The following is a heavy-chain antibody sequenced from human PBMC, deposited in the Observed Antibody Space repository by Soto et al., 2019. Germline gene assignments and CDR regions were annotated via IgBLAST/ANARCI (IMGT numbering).Heavy chain of an antibody. D-gene: IGHD2-2*01. CDR1: GYSFTSYW. V-gene: IGHV5-10-1*01. CDR2: IDPSDSYT. J-gene: IGHJ6*02. Sequence: GESLKISCKGSGYSFTSYWISWVRQMPGKGLEWMGRIDPSDSYTNYSPSFQGHVTISADKSISTAYLQWSSVKASDTAMYYCARHGIVVVPAAHYYGMDVWGQGTTVTVSS. CDR3: ARHGIVVVPAAHYYGMDV.